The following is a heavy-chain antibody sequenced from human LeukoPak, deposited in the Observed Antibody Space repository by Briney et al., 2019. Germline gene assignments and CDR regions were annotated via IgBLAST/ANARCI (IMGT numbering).Heavy chain of an antibody. CDR3: ARDRASSWPFDY. D-gene: IGHD6-13*01. V-gene: IGHV3-21*01. Sequence: GGSLRLSCAASGLTFSTYTMNWVRQAPGKGLQWVSSISGSSSYIYYADSVKGRFTISRDNAKNSLYLQMNSLRAEDTAVYYCARDRASSWPFDYWGQGTLVTVSS. CDR1: GLTFSTYT. J-gene: IGHJ4*02. CDR2: ISGSSSYI.